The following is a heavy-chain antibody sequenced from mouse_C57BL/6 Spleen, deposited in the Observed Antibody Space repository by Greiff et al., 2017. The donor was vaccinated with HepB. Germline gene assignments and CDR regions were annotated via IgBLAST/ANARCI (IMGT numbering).Heavy chain of an antibody. Sequence: EVQLQQSGAELVKPGASVKLSCTASGFNIKDYYMHWVKQRTEQGLEWIGRIDPEDGETKYGPKFQGKATITADTSSNTAYLQLSSLTSEDTAVYYCASVVRSPHWYFDVWGTGTTVTVSS. CDR3: ASVVRSPHWYFDV. V-gene: IGHV14-2*01. J-gene: IGHJ1*03. CDR2: IDPEDGET. CDR1: GFNIKDYY. D-gene: IGHD1-1*01.